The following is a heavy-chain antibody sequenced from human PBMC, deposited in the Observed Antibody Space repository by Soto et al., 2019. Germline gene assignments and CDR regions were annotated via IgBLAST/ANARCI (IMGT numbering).Heavy chain of an antibody. J-gene: IGHJ4*02. Sequence: QVQLVQSGAEVKKPGASVKVSCKASGYTFTGYYMHGGRQAPGQGFEWMGWINPNSGGTNYAQKFQGRVTMTRDTSISTVYMELSRLRSDDTAVYYCAGNLNDGDDYFDYWGPGTLVTVSS. D-gene: IGHD1-1*01. CDR3: AGNLNDGDDYFDY. CDR1: GYTFTGYY. CDR2: INPNSGGT. V-gene: IGHV1-2*02.